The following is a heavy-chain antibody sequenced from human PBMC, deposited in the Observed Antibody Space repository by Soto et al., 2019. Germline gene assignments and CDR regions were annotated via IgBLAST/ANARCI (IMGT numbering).Heavy chain of an antibody. CDR2: IYSGGST. CDR1: GFTVSSNY. D-gene: IGHD3-3*01. J-gene: IGHJ6*03. V-gene: IGHV3-66*02. CDR3: ARITYDSSPLNYYYYYYYMDV. Sequence: GGSLRLSCAASGFTVSSNYMSWVRQAPGKGLEWVSVIYSGGSTYYADSLKGRFTISRDNSKNTLYLQMNSLRAEDTAVYYCARITYDSSPLNYYYYYYYMDVWGKGTTVTVSS.